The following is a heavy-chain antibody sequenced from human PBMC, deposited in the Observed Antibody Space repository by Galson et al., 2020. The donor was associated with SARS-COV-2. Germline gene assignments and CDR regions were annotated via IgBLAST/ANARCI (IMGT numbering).Heavy chain of an antibody. Sequence: ASVKVSCKASGYTFTNYDINWVRQVPGQGLEWMGWMNPKSGNTGYAQKFQGRVTITRDTSISTAYMELSSLKSEDTAVYYCARASKHYNILTGYLHYYYYYMDVWGKGTTVTISS. CDR3: ARASKHYNILTGYLHYYYYYMDV. D-gene: IGHD3-9*01. J-gene: IGHJ6*03. CDR2: MNPKSGNT. CDR1: GYTFTNYD. V-gene: IGHV1-8*03.